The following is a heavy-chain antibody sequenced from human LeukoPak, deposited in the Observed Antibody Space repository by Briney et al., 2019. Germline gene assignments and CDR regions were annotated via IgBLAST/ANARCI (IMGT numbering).Heavy chain of an antibody. CDR1: GYSFSSYA. Sequence: GASVKVSCKASGYSFSSYAMNWVRQAPGQRLEWMGWIYGDNGDTKYPQEFQGRVTITRDTSASTAYMELSSLRSEDMAVYYCVRGVPGVYFYYYMDVWGKGTTVTVSS. CDR3: VRGVPGVYFYYYMDV. CDR2: IYGDNGDT. J-gene: IGHJ6*03. D-gene: IGHD2-8*01. V-gene: IGHV1-3*03.